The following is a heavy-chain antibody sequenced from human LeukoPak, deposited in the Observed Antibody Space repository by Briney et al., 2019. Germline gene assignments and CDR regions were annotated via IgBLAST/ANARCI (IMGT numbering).Heavy chain of an antibody. D-gene: IGHD3-10*01. J-gene: IGHJ3*02. CDR3: ARGDGSGSYYNDAFDI. CDR1: GGSISSGDYY. Sequence: SETLSLTCTVSGGSISSGDYYWSWIRQPPGKGLEWIGYIYYSGSTYYNPSLKSRVTISVGTSKNQFSLKLSSVTAADTAVYYCARGDGSGSYYNDAFDIWGQGTMVTVSS. CDR2: IYYSGST. V-gene: IGHV4-30-4*01.